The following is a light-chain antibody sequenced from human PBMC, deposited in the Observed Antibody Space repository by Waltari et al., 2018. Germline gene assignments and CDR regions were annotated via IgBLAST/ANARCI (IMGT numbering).Light chain of an antibody. CDR1: QSVSSSY. CDR3: QQYGSSPSIT. J-gene: IGKJ5*01. Sequence: EIVLTQSPGTLSLSPGARATLPCRASQSVSSSYLAWYQQKPGQAPRLLIHGASSRATGIPDRFSGSGSGTDFTLTISRLEPEDFAVYYCQQYGSSPSITFGQGTRLEIK. CDR2: GAS. V-gene: IGKV3-20*01.